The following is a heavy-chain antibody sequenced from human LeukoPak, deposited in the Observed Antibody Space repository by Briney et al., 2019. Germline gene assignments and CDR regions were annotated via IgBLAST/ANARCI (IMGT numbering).Heavy chain of an antibody. CDR1: GGSISSSDSY. D-gene: IGHD2-15*01. CDR2: ICFSRTT. J-gene: IGHJ6*02. CDR3: ARRRYCSGGSCKRDYYYGMDV. Sequence: SETLSLTCTVSGGSISSSDSYWAWVRQPPGKGLEWIGSICFSRTTYYNPSLKSRVTMSIDTSKNHFSLKVASVTAADTAVYYCARRRYCSGGSCKRDYYYGMDVWGQGTTVTVSS. V-gene: IGHV4-39*02.